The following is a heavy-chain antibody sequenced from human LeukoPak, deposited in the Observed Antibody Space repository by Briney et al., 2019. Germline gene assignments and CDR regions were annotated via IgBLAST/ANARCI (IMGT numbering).Heavy chain of an antibody. D-gene: IGHD1-26*01. CDR1: GYDFSRYG. CDR3: VREVGSTRVEFAF. Sequence: ASVKVSCKASGYDFSRYGISWVRQAPGQGLEFMGWISVSTGNTNYAQKLQGRVTMTTDTSTDTAYMELRSLSSDDTALYFCVREVGSTRVEFAFWGQGTLVTVPS. CDR2: ISVSTGNT. V-gene: IGHV1-18*01. J-gene: IGHJ4*02.